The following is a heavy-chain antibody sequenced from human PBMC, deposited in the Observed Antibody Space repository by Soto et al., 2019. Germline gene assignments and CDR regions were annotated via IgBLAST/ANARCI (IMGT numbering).Heavy chain of an antibody. D-gene: IGHD5-12*01. J-gene: IGHJ4*02. CDR1: GFTFSNYA. CDR2: ISGSGGST. Sequence: EVLLLESGGSLVQPGGSLRLSCAASGFTFSNYAMSWVRQAPGQGLEWVSAISGSGGSTYYADSVKGRFTTSRDNSKSTLYLQMNSLRVEDTAVYYCAKDLSGYDYDMDYWGQGALVTVSS. V-gene: IGHV3-23*01. CDR3: AKDLSGYDYDMDY.